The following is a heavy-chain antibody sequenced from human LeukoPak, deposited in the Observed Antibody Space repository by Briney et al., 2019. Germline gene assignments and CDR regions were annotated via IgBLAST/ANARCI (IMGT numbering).Heavy chain of an antibody. D-gene: IGHD2-2*01. CDR2: ISAYNGDT. CDR3: ARGPAAMMGRVDY. Sequence: ASVKVSCKASGYTFPSNGIIWVRQVPGQGLEWMGWISAYNGDTNYAHKLEGRVTMTTDTSTSTVYMELRSLRSDDTAVYYCARGPAAMMGRVDYWGQGTLVTVSS. CDR1: GYTFPSNG. V-gene: IGHV1-18*01. J-gene: IGHJ4*02.